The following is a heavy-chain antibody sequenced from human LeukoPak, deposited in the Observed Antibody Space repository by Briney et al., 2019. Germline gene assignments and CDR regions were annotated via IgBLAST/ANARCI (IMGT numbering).Heavy chain of an antibody. CDR3: ARWLSGSQDY. D-gene: IGHD3-10*01. Sequence: SETLSLTCAVYGGSFSGYYWSWIRQPPGKGLEWIGEINHSGSTNYNSSLKSRVTISVDTSKNQFSLKVSSVTAADTAVYYCARWLSGSQDYWGQGTLVTVSS. CDR2: INHSGST. V-gene: IGHV4-34*01. J-gene: IGHJ4*02. CDR1: GGSFSGYY.